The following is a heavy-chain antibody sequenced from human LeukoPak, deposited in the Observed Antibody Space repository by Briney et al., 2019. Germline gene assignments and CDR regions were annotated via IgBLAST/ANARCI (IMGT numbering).Heavy chain of an antibody. V-gene: IGHV1-18*01. CDR1: GYTFTSYG. CDR2: ISAYNGNT. D-gene: IGHD2/OR15-2a*01. Sequence: AAVTVSCTASGYTFTSYGISWVRQAPGQGLEWMGWISAYNGNTNYAQKLQGRDTMTTDTTTSTAYMELRSLRSESTCVYISVRAIIESTEFEVCYWGQGTLVTVSS. J-gene: IGHJ4*02. CDR3: VRAIIESTEFEVCY.